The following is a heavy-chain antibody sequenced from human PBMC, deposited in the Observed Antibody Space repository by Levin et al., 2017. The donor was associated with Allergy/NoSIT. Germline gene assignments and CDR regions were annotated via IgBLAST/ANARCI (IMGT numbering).Heavy chain of an antibody. CDR3: AIQTYYYDGSGDDY. V-gene: IGHV1-18*01. Sequence: ASVKVSCKASDYTFTSYGISWVRQAPGQGLEWMGSISVYNNNTNYAQKLQGRVTMTTDTSTNTAYMELRSLRSDDTAMYYCAIQTYYYDGSGDDYWGQGTLVTVSS. CDR2: ISVYNNNT. J-gene: IGHJ4*02. D-gene: IGHD3-22*01. CDR1: DYTFTSYG.